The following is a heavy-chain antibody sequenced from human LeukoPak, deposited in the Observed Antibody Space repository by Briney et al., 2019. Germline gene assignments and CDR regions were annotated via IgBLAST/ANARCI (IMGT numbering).Heavy chain of an antibody. D-gene: IGHD4-17*01. CDR1: GFTVSSNY. V-gene: IGHV3-53*01. CDR2: IYSGGST. CDR3: ASGHGDYADY. J-gene: IGHJ4*02. Sequence: HPGGSLRLSCAASGFTVSSNYMSWVRQAPGRGLEWVSVIYSGGSTYYADSVKGRFTISRDNSKNTLYLQMNSLRAEDTAVYCCASGHGDYADYWGQGTLVTVSS.